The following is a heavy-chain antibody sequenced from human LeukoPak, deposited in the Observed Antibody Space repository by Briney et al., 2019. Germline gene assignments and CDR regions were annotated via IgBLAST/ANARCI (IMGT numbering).Heavy chain of an antibody. Sequence: PSETLSLTCAVYGGSFSGYYWSWIRQPPGKGLEWIGEINHSGSTNYNPSLKSRVTISVDTSKNQFSLKLSSVTAADTAVYYCARALKGVRRRLGGTTTFEDYYYMDVWGKGTTVTISS. J-gene: IGHJ6*03. V-gene: IGHV4-34*01. CDR3: ARALKGVRRRLGGTTTFEDYYYMDV. CDR1: GGSFSGYY. CDR2: INHSGST. D-gene: IGHD1-26*01.